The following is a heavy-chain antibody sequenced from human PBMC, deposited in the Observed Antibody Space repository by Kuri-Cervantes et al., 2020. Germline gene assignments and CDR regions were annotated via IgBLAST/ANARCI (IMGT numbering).Heavy chain of an antibody. CDR3: AKDHGYSYGSFDY. CDR2: FSGSGGST. D-gene: IGHD5-18*01. V-gene: IGHV3-23*01. J-gene: IGHJ4*02. Sequence: GESLKISCVVSGFTFSSYAMSWVRQAPGKGLEWVSGFSGSGGSTYYADSVKGRSTISRNNAKNSLYLQMNSLRAEDTALYYCAKDHGYSYGSFDYWGQGTLVTVSS. CDR1: GFTFSSYA.